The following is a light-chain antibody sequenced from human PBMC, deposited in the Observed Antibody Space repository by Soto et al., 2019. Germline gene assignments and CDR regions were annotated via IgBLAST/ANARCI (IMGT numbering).Light chain of an antibody. J-gene: IGKJ1*01. CDR1: QSISSW. CDR2: DAS. CDR3: QQYGSYWT. Sequence: DIQMTQSPSTLSASVGDRVTITCRASQSISSWLAWYQQKPGKAPKLLIYDASSLESGVPSRFSGTGSGTEFTLIISSLKPDDFATYYCQQYGSYWTFGQGTKVDI. V-gene: IGKV1-5*01.